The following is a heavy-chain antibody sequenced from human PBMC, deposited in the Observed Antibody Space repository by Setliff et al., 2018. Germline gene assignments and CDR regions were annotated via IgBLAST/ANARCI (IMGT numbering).Heavy chain of an antibody. CDR3: ARGRSSWAFDY. J-gene: IGHJ4*02. CDR1: GGSFSGYY. D-gene: IGHD6-13*01. Sequence: KPSETLSLTCAVYGGSFSGYYWSWIRQPPGKGLEWIGEINHSGSTNYNPSLKSRVTISVDASKNQFSLKLSSVTAADTAVYYCARGRSSWAFDYWGQGTLVTVSS. CDR2: INHSGST. V-gene: IGHV4-34*01.